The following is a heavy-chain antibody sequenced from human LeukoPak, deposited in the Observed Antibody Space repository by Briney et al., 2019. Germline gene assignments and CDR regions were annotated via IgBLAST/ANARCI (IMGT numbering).Heavy chain of an antibody. V-gene: IGHV4-4*07. CDR3: ARSLDYGGNSGAFDI. J-gene: IGHJ3*02. CDR2: IYTSGST. D-gene: IGHD4-23*01. CDR1: GGSISSYY. Sequence: PSETLSLTCTVSGGSISSYYWSWIRQPAGKGLEWIGRIYTSGSTNYNPSLKSRVTMSVDTSKNQFSLKLSSVTAADTAVYYCARSLDYGGNSGAFDIWGQGTMVTVSS.